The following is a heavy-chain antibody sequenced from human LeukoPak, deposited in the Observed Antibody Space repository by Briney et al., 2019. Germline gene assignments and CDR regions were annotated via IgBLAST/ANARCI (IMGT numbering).Heavy chain of an antibody. CDR2: IYTSGST. CDR3: ARHKRSSSWSEAPFDY. V-gene: IGHV4-4*09. D-gene: IGHD6-13*01. Sequence: SETLSLTCTVSGGSISSYYWSWIRQPPGKGLEWIGYIYTSGSTNYNPSPKSRVTISVDTSKNQFSLKLSSVTAADTAVYYCARHKRSSSWSEAPFDYWGQGTLVTVSS. J-gene: IGHJ4*02. CDR1: GGSISSYY.